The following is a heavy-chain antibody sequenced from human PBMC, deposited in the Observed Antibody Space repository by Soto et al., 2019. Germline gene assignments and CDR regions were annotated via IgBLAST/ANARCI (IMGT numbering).Heavy chain of an antibody. D-gene: IGHD2-15*01. J-gene: IGHJ6*02. CDR3: ARDYCSSSSCDYYYGMDV. V-gene: IGHV4-31*03. CDR2: ISYSGTT. Sequence: TLSLTCTVSGGSISSGGYYWNWIRQHPGKGLEWIGYISYSGTTYYNPSLKSRVTISEDTSKNQFSLKLSSVTAADTAVYYCARDYCSSSSCDYYYGMDVWGQGTTVTVSS. CDR1: GGSISSGGYY.